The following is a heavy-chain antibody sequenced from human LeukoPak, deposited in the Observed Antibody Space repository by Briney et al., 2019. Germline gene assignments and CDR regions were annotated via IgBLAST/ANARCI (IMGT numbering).Heavy chain of an antibody. J-gene: IGHJ5*02. D-gene: IGHD2-15*01. CDR3: ARAGYCSGGSCYFGVAYNWFDP. Sequence: SKTLSLTCTVSGGSISSYYWSWIRQPPGKGLEWIGYIYYSGSTNYNPSLKSRVTISVDTSKNQFSLKLSSVTAADTAVYYCARAGYCSGGSCYFGVAYNWFDPWGQGTLVTVSS. CDR1: GGSISSYY. V-gene: IGHV4-59*01. CDR2: IYYSGST.